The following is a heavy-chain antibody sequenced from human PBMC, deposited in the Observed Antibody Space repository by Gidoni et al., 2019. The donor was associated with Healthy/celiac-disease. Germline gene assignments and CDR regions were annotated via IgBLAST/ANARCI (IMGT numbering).Heavy chain of an antibody. Sequence: EVQLVESGGGLVQPGRSVSLSCAASGFTFDDYAMHGVRQAPGKGLEWVSGISWNSGSIGYGDSVKGRFTISRDNAKNSLYLQMNSLRAEDTALYYCAKGHVRTRRYFYDSSQGDYWGQGTLVTVSS. V-gene: IGHV3-9*01. CDR3: AKGHVRTRRYFYDSSQGDY. J-gene: IGHJ4*02. CDR2: ISWNSGSI. D-gene: IGHD3-22*01. CDR1: GFTFDDYA.